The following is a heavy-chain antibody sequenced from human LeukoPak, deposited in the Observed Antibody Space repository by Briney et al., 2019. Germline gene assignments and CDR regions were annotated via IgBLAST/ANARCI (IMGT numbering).Heavy chain of an antibody. CDR1: GFTFSSYS. CDR2: ISSSSYI. CDR3: AKDRYSGLNTIDY. D-gene: IGHD6-13*01. J-gene: IGHJ4*02. Sequence: GGSLRLSCAASGFTFSSYSMNWVRQAPGKGLEWVSSISSSSYIYYADSVKGRFTISRDNAKNSLYLQMNSLRAEDTAVYYCAKDRYSGLNTIDYWGQGTLATVSS. V-gene: IGHV3-21*01.